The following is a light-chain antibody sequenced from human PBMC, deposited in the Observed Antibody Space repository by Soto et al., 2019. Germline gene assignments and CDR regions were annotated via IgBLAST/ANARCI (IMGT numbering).Light chain of an antibody. CDR1: KSVSSSY. J-gene: IGKJ2*01. CDR3: QQYGSSPPYT. Sequence: EIVLTQSPGTLSLSPGERATLSFRASKSVSSSYLAWYQQKPGQAPRLLIYGASSRATGIPDRFSGSGSGTDFTLTISRLEPEDFAVYYCQQYGSSPPYTFGQGTKLEI. CDR2: GAS. V-gene: IGKV3-20*01.